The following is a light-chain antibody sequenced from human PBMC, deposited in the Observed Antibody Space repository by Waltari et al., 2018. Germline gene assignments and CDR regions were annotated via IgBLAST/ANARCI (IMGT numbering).Light chain of an antibody. Sequence: SYALTQPSSVSVSQGQTATITCSGDELATKYCRWFQQKPGQAPVLVIYKANERPSGIPERFSGSTSGTTVTLTISGAQVEDEADYYCYSPADNNLGVFGGGTKLTVL. CDR2: KAN. V-gene: IGLV3-27*01. J-gene: IGLJ3*02. CDR3: YSPADNNLGV. CDR1: ELATKY.